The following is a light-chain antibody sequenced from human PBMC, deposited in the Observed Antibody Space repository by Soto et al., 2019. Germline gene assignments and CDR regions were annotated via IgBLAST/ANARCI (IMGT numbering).Light chain of an antibody. J-gene: IGLJ3*02. CDR2: EGS. Sequence: QSALTQPASVCGSPRQSITISCTRTSSDVGSYNLVSWYQQHPGKAPKLMIYEGSKRPSGVSNRFSGSKSGNTASLTISGLQAEDEADYYCCSYAGSRVFGGGTKLTVL. CDR1: SSDVGSYNL. CDR3: CSYAGSRV. V-gene: IGLV2-23*01.